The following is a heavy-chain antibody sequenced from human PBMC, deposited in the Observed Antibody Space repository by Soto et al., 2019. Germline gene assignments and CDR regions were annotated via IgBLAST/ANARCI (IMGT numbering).Heavy chain of an antibody. Sequence: EVHLVESGGGLVQPGGTLTLSCAASGFRFSNSWMSWVRQTPVKGLEWVANIKEDGSEKYYVDSVKGRFTISRDNTDSSLYLQINCLRVEATAVYYCAKDGAGYYWGQGTLVTVSS. D-gene: IGHD2-15*01. J-gene: IGHJ4*02. CDR2: IKEDGSEK. CDR1: GFRFSNSW. CDR3: AKDGAGYY. V-gene: IGHV3-7*04.